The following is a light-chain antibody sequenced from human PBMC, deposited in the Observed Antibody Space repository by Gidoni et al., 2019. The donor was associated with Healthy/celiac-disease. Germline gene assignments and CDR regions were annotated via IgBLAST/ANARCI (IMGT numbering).Light chain of an antibody. J-gene: IGLJ2*01. V-gene: IGLV2-23*03. Sequence: QSALTQPSPASGSPGQSITISCTGTSSDVGSYNLVSWYQQHPGKAPKLMIYEGSKRPSGVSNRFSGSKSGNTASLTISGLQAEDEADYYCCSYAGSSTFDVVFGGGTKLTVL. CDR3: CSYAGSSTFDVV. CDR2: EGS. CDR1: SSDVGSYNL.